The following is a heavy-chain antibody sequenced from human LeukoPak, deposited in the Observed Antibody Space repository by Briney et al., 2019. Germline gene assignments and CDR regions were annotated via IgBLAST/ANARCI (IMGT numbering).Heavy chain of an antibody. V-gene: IGHV3-66*02. J-gene: IGHJ4*02. CDR1: GLAVSSNY. CDR2: IYTDGSR. D-gene: IGHD3-10*01. Sequence: PGGSLRLSCAASGLAVSSNYMTWVRQDPGKGLQWVSVIYTDGSRYYADSVKGRFTISRDNSKNTVYLQMNSLRSEDTAVYYCARVDPGRGGGWVPFDYWGQGTLVTVSS. CDR3: ARVDPGRGGGWVPFDY.